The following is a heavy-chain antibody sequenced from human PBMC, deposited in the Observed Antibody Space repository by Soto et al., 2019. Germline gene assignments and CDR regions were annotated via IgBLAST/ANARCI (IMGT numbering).Heavy chain of an antibody. CDR2: MQPSTGRT. V-gene: IGHV1-8*01. J-gene: IGHJ4*02. Sequence: ASVKVSCNGSGYSFTSRDINWVRQTAGQGLEWMGWMQPSTGRTGYAQKFQGRVTMTRDTSINTAYMELTTLTSDDTAFYYCARGVSAGVDYWGQGSLVTVSS. CDR3: ARGVSAGVDY. D-gene: IGHD1-26*01. CDR1: GYSFTSRD.